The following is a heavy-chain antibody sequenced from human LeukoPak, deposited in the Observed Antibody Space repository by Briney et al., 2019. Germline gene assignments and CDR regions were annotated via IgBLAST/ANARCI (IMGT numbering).Heavy chain of an antibody. Sequence: ASVKDSCKASGYTFTGYYMHWVRQAPGQGLEWMGWINPNSGGTNYAQKFQGRVTMTRDTSISTAYMELSRLRSDDTAVYYCARGKRGYSYGFDYWGQGTLVTVSS. D-gene: IGHD5-18*01. CDR3: ARGKRGYSYGFDY. CDR2: INPNSGGT. J-gene: IGHJ4*02. CDR1: GYTFTGYY. V-gene: IGHV1-2*02.